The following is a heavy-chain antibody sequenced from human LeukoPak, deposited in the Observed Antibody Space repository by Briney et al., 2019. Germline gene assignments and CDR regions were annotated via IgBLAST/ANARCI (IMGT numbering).Heavy chain of an antibody. CDR2: MYYSGTT. V-gene: IGHV4-39*01. J-gene: IGHJ4*02. Sequence: SETLSLTCTVPGGSISSGSYYRGWIRQPPGKGLEWIASMYYSGTTFYSPSLKSRVTISVDTSKNQLSLKLGSVTAADTAVYYCARHPPRDGSAFDYWGQGTLVTVSS. CDR1: GGSISSGSYY. CDR3: ARHPPRDGSAFDY.